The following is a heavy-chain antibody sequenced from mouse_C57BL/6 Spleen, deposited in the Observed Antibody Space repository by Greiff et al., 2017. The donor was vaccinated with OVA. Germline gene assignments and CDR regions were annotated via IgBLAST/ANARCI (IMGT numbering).Heavy chain of an antibody. D-gene: IGHD2-5*01. Sequence: DVMLVESGGGLVKPGGSLKLSCAASGFTFSSYAMSWVRQTPEKRLEWVATISDGGSYTYYPDNVKGRFTISRDNAKNNLYLQMSHLKSEDTAMYYCARFSKDYFDYWGQGTTLIVSS. V-gene: IGHV5-4*03. CDR3: ARFSKDYFDY. J-gene: IGHJ2*01. CDR2: ISDGGSYT. CDR1: GFTFSSYA.